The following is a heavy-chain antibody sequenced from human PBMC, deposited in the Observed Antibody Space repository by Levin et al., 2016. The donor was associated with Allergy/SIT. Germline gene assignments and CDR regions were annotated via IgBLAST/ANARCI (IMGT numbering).Heavy chain of an antibody. Sequence: GESLKISCAASGFTFSSYWMSWVRQAPGKGLEWVANIKQDGSEKYYVDSVKGRFTISRDNAKNSLYLQMNSLRAEDTAVYYCARAQVGPEGQLLLWVGYYYYYMDVWGKGTTVTVSS. D-gene: IGHD2-2*01. CDR3: ARAQVGPEGQLLLWVGYYYYYMDV. J-gene: IGHJ6*03. CDR2: IKQDGSEK. CDR1: GFTFSSYW. V-gene: IGHV3-7*03.